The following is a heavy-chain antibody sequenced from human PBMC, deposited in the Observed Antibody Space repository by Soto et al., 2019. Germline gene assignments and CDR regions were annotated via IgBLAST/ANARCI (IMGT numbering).Heavy chain of an antibody. CDR2: IYYSGST. D-gene: IGHD2-15*01. CDR3: ARENNGGNPFDF. Sequence: PSETLSLTCSVSGGSISSGDYYWSWIRQHPGKGLEWIGCIYYSGSTYYNPSLKSRVTISVDTSKNQFSLRLTSVIAADTAVYYCARENNGGNPFDFWGQGTLVTVSS. J-gene: IGHJ4*02. V-gene: IGHV4-31*03. CDR1: GGSISSGDYY.